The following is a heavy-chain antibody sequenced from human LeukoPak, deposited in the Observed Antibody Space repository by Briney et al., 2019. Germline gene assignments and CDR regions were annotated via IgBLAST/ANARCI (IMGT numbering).Heavy chain of an antibody. J-gene: IGHJ3*02. CDR3: AKVGYSSGGPFDI. V-gene: IGHV3-23*01. CDR1: GFTFSSYA. CDR2: ISGSGGST. Sequence: LAGGSLRLSCAASGFTFSSYAMSWVRQAPGKGLEWVSAISGSGGSTYYADSVKGRFTISRDNSKNTLYLQMNSLRAEDTAVYYCAKVGYSSGGPFDIWGQGTMVTVSS. D-gene: IGHD6-19*01.